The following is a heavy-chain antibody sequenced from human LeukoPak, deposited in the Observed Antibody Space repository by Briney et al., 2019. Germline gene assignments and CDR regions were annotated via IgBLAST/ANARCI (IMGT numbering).Heavy chain of an antibody. CDR3: ARTVFDAFDI. D-gene: IGHD1-14*01. CDR2: IYYSGST. V-gene: IGHV4-59*01. Sequence: SETLSLTCTASGGSISSYYWSWIRQPPGKGLEWIGYIYYSGSTNCNPSLKSRVTISVDTSKNQFSLKLSSVTAADTAVYYCARTVFDAFDIWGQGTMVTVSS. J-gene: IGHJ3*02. CDR1: GGSISSYY.